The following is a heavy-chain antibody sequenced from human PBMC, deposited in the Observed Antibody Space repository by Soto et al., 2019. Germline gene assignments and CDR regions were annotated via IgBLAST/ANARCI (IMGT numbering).Heavy chain of an antibody. Sequence: QVQLVESGGGVVHPGRSLRLSCVTSGFRFSSFNMDWLRQTPGKGLEWVAAISHDGSDISYRDSVKGRFTISRDKSKNSLCLQMDSLRPAAAGVYYCAKESLDYYDLRRFYVPAFDYWGQGTPVSVSS. J-gene: IGHJ4*02. CDR1: GFRFSSFN. V-gene: IGHV3-30*18. CDR3: AKESLDYYDLRRFYVPAFDY. CDR2: ISHDGSDI. D-gene: IGHD3-10*01.